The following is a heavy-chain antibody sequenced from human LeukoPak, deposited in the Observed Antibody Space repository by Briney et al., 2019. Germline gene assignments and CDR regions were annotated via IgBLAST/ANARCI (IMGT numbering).Heavy chain of an antibody. CDR2: MNPYSGDR. CDR1: GYTFTSYH. V-gene: IGHV1-8*03. Sequence: GASVKVSCKTSGYTFTSYHINWVRQATGQWLEWMGWMNPYSGDRGYAQNFQGRVSITSDASIGAAYMELSSLRSDDTAVYFCARTTSLTASGYDYWGQGTLVTVSS. D-gene: IGHD4-17*01. CDR3: ARTTSLTASGYDY. J-gene: IGHJ4*02.